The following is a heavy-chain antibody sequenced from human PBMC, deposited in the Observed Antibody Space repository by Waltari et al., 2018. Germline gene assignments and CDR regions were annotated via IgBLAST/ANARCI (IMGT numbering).Heavy chain of an antibody. Sequence: QVQLQESGPGLVKPSETLSLTCTVSGGSIISYYWSWIRQPAGKGLEWIGRIYPGATPDYNPSLPSRIMMSVDTSPNQFSLKLSSVTAADTAVYYCARIYGSGTFIYMDVWGKGTTVTVSS. CDR1: GGSIISYY. V-gene: IGHV4-4*07. D-gene: IGHD3-10*01. CDR2: IYPGATP. J-gene: IGHJ6*03. CDR3: ARIYGSGTFIYMDV.